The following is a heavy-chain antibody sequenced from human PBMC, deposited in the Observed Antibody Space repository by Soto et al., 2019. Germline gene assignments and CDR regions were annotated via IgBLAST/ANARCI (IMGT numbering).Heavy chain of an antibody. V-gene: IGHV1-69*12. CDR3: ARGDATKIVVTTHYAMDV. D-gene: IGHD4-17*01. CDR2: IIPVFGTA. Sequence: QVQLVQSGAEVKKPGSSVKVSCKASGGSLSNYGISWVRQAPGQGLEWMGGIIPVFGTANYAQKFQGRVTITADESTNIVYMDVTSLRSEDTAVYYCARGDATKIVVTTHYAMDVWGQGTTVTVSS. J-gene: IGHJ6*02. CDR1: GGSLSNYG.